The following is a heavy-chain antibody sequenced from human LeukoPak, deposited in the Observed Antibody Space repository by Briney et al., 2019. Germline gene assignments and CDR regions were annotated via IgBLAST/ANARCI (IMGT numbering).Heavy chain of an antibody. CDR2: IDTAGGT. J-gene: IGHJ6*02. D-gene: IGHD2-8*01. CDR3: ATEEGCTGDFYGLDV. Sequence: PGGSLRLSCAAAGLTCNNYDMHWVRQVTGKGLEWVSAIDTAGGTFYLDSVKGRFTISRENAKNSLYLHMNNLSAGDTAVYYCATEEGCTGDFYGLDVWGQGTPVTVSS. CDR1: GLTCNNYD. V-gene: IGHV3-13*04.